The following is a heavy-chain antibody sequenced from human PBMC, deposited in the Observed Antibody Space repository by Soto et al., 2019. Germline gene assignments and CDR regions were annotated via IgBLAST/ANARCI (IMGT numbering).Heavy chain of an antibody. J-gene: IGHJ3*02. Sequence: GGSLRLSCAASGFTFSSYSMNWVRQAPGKGLEWVSSISSSSSYIYYVDSVKGRFTISRDNAKNSLYLQMNSLRAEDTAVYYCARDMGCSGGSCYSGDAFDIWGQGTMVTVSS. CDR1: GFTFSSYS. CDR3: ARDMGCSGGSCYSGDAFDI. V-gene: IGHV3-21*01. CDR2: ISSSSSYI. D-gene: IGHD2-15*01.